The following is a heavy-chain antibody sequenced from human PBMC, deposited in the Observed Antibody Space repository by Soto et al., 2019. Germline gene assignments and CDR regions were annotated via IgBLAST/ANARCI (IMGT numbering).Heavy chain of an antibody. CDR2: ISYDGTNK. Sequence: QVQLVESGGGVVQPGRSLRLSCAASGFTFSSYGLHWVRQAPGKGLEWVAVISYDGTNKFYADSVKGRFTISRNDSENMVYLQMNSLRPEDTAVYYCAKDFFVGADRGIIFNWFDPWGQGALVTVSS. CDR3: AKDFFVGADRGIIFNWFDP. CDR1: GFTFSSYG. J-gene: IGHJ5*02. D-gene: IGHD3-10*01. V-gene: IGHV3-30*18.